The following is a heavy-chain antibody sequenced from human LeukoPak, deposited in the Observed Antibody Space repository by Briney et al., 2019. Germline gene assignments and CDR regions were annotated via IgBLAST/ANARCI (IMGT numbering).Heavy chain of an antibody. V-gene: IGHV4-59*12. D-gene: IGHD4-23*01. CDR2: IYYSGST. J-gene: IGHJ3*02. Sequence: PSETLSLTCTVSGXSISSYYGSWIRQPPGKGLEWIGYIYYSGSTNYNPSLKSRVTISVDTSKNQFSLKLSSVTAADTAVYYCARGYGDNSGAFDIWGQGTMVTVSS. CDR3: ARGYGDNSGAFDI. CDR1: GXSISSYY.